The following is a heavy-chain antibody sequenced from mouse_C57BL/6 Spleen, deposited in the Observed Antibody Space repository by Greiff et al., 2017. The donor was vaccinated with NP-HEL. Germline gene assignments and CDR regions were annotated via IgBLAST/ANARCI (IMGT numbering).Heavy chain of an antibody. CDR1: GFTFSDYG. D-gene: IGHD1-1*01. Sequence: VQGVESGGGLVKPGGSLKLSCAASGFTFSDYGMHWVRQAPEKGLEWVAYISSGSSTIYYADTVKGRFTISRDNAKNTLFLQMTSLRSEDTAMYYCARTFYYYGSSPYYFDYWGQGTTLTVSS. J-gene: IGHJ2*01. CDR3: ARTFYYYGSSPYYFDY. CDR2: ISSGSSTI. V-gene: IGHV5-17*01.